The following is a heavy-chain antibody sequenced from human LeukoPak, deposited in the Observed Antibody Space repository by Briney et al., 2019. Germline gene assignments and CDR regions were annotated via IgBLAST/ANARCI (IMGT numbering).Heavy chain of an antibody. CDR3: ARVYTLRYFDSPGPFDY. J-gene: IGHJ4*02. CDR2: IYYSGST. Sequence: SETLSLTCTVSGGSISSSSYYWGWIRQPPGKGLEWIGSIYYSGSTYYNPSLKSRVTISVDKSKNQFSLKLSSVTAADTAVYYCARVYTLRYFDSPGPFDYWGQGTLVTVSS. CDR1: GGSISSSSYY. D-gene: IGHD3-9*01. V-gene: IGHV4-39*07.